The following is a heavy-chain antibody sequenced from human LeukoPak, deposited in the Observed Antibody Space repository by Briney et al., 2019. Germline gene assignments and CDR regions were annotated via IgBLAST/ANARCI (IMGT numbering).Heavy chain of an antibody. D-gene: IGHD2-21*02. CDR3: ARDNSMRDTAWWFDP. Sequence: ASVKVSCKASGYTFTRHYMHWVRQAPGQGLEWMGIINPSGDITSYAQKFQGRVIMTRDMSTSTDYMELSSLRSEDTAAYYCARDNSMRDTAWWFDPWGQGTLVTVSS. V-gene: IGHV1-46*01. CDR1: GYTFTRHY. CDR2: INPSGDIT. J-gene: IGHJ5*02.